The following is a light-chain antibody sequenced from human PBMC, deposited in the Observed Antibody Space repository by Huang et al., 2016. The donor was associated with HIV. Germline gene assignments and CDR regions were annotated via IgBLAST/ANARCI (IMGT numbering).Light chain of an antibody. Sequence: EIVMTQSPATLSVSPGERATLSRRASQSVSSNLAWYQQKPGQAPRLLIYGASTRATGIPARFSGSGSGTEFSLTISSLQSEDLAVYYCQQYNNWLYTFGQGTKLEIK. V-gene: IGKV3-15*01. J-gene: IGKJ2*01. CDR3: QQYNNWLYT. CDR1: QSVSSN. CDR2: GAS.